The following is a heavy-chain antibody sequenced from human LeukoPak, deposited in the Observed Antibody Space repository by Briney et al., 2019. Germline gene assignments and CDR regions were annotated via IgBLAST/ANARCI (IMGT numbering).Heavy chain of an antibody. CDR3: ARDLEAGFDI. CDR2: TYYKSKWYN. J-gene: IGHJ3*02. V-gene: IGHV6-1*01. Sequence: SQTLSLTCAISGAGVSSSSAACNWSRQSPSRGLEWLGRTYYKSKWYNDYEVSVKSRITINSDTSKNQFSLQLNSVTPEDTAVYFCARDLEAGFDISGQGTMGSVSS. CDR1: GAGVSSSSAA.